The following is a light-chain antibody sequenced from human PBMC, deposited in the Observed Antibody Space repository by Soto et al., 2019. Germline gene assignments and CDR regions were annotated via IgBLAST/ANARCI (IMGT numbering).Light chain of an antibody. CDR3: QQYINWPPMYT. J-gene: IGKJ2*01. Sequence: TLSVSPGERATLSCRASQSVSSNLAWYQQKPGQAPRLLIYGASTRATGIPARFSGSGSGTEFTLTISSLQSEDFAVYYCQQYINWPPMYTFGQWTKVDI. V-gene: IGKV3-15*01. CDR2: GAS. CDR1: QSVSSN.